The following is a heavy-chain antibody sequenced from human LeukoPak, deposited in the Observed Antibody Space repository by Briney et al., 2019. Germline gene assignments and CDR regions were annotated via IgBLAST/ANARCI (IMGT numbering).Heavy chain of an antibody. Sequence: PGGSLRLSCAASGFTFSSYSMNWVRQAPGRGLEWVSYISSSSSTIYYADSVKGRFTISRDNAKNSLYLQMNSLRAEDTAVYYCATWASRSSSWSVIGAFDIWGQGTMVTVSS. CDR3: ATWASRSSSWSVIGAFDI. D-gene: IGHD6-13*01. CDR1: GFTFSSYS. J-gene: IGHJ3*02. CDR2: ISSSSSTI. V-gene: IGHV3-48*01.